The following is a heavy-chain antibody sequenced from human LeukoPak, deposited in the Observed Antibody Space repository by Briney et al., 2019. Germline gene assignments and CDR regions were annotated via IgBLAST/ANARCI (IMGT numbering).Heavy chain of an antibody. Sequence: GGSLRLSCATSGFTFRNYGVHWVRQAPGKGLEWVAVISNDGGNKYYADSVKGRFTISRDNSKNTLYLQMNSLRPEDTAVYYCAKVGYVEDTAKVGHYFDYWGQGTLVTVSS. CDR2: ISNDGGNK. CDR3: AKVGYVEDTAKVGHYFDY. J-gene: IGHJ4*02. D-gene: IGHD5-18*01. V-gene: IGHV3-30*18. CDR1: GFTFRNYG.